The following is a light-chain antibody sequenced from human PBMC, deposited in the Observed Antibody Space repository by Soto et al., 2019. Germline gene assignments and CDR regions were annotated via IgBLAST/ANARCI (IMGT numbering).Light chain of an antibody. V-gene: IGKV3-15*01. Sequence: EMVMTQSPATLYMSPGERATLSCRASQSVSSSLAWYQQKPGQAPRLLIYGASTRATGIPARFSGSGSGTEFTLTISSLEFEDSAVYYCQQYNNWWTFGQGTKVDIK. J-gene: IGKJ1*01. CDR3: QQYNNWWT. CDR2: GAS. CDR1: QSVSSS.